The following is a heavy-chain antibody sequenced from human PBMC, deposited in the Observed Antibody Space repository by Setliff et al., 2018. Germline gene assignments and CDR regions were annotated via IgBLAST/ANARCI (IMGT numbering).Heavy chain of an antibody. V-gene: IGHV3-21*01. Sequence: PGGSLRLSCAVSGFTFNNYSVNWVRLAPGKGLEWVSSISLSSSYIFYADSVKGRFTISRDNAKNSLFLQMNTLRAEDTAVYYCVGDPPQSGYAFAIWGQGTMVTVSS. D-gene: IGHD7-27*01. CDR2: ISLSSSYI. CDR1: GFTFNNYS. CDR3: VGDPPQSGYAFAI. J-gene: IGHJ3*02.